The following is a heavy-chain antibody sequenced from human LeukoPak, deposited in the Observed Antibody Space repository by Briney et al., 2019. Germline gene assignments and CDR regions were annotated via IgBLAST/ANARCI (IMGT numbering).Heavy chain of an antibody. D-gene: IGHD2-2*01. CDR1: GGSISSGSYY. CDR3: ARGPRYCSSTSCYLGYDFWSGYFDY. V-gene: IGHV4-61*02. Sequence: PSETLSLTCTVSGGSISSGSYYWSWIRQPAGKGLEWIGRIYTSGSTNYNPSLKSRVTISVDTSKNQFSLKLSSVTAADTAVYYCARGPRYCSSTSCYLGYDFWSGYFDYWGQGTLVTVSS. J-gene: IGHJ4*02. CDR2: IYTSGST.